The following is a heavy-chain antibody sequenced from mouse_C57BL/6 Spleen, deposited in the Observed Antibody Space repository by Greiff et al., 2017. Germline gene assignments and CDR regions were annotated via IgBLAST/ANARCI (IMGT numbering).Heavy chain of an antibody. CDR3: ARYDSYYFDY. J-gene: IGHJ2*01. CDR2: IYPGDGDT. Sequence: QVQLKQSGPELVKPGASVKISCKASGYAFSSSWMNWVKQRPGKGLGWIGRIYPGDGDTNYNGKFKGKATLTADKSSSTAYMQLSSLTSEDSAVYFCARYDSYYFDYWGQGTTLTVSS. CDR1: GYAFSSSW. V-gene: IGHV1-82*01. D-gene: IGHD2-4*01.